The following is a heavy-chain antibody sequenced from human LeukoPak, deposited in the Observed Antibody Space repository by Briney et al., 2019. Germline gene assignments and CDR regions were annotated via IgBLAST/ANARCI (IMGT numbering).Heavy chain of an antibody. Sequence: PGGSLRLSCAASGFTFSSYDMHWVRQATGKGLEWVSAIGTAGDTYYAGSVKGRFTISRENAKNSLYLQMNSLRAGDTAVYYCARALSGSYSYYGMDVWGQGTTVTVSS. CDR2: IGTAGDT. V-gene: IGHV3-13*01. J-gene: IGHJ6*02. CDR1: GFTFSSYD. D-gene: IGHD1-26*01. CDR3: ARALSGSYSYYGMDV.